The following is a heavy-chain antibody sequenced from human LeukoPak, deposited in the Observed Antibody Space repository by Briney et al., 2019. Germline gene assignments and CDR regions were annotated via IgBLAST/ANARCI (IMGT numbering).Heavy chain of an antibody. D-gene: IGHD6-13*01. J-gene: IGHJ4*02. Sequence: GASVKVSCKASGYTFTSYYMHWVRQAPGQGLEWMGIINPSGGSTSYAQKFQGRVTMTRDTSTSTVYMELSSLRSEDTAVYYCASSIRDSSSWYGGDSSGPGDYWGQGTPVTVSS. CDR1: GYTFTSYY. V-gene: IGHV1-46*01. CDR3: ASSIRDSSSWYGGDSSGPGDY. CDR2: INPSGGST.